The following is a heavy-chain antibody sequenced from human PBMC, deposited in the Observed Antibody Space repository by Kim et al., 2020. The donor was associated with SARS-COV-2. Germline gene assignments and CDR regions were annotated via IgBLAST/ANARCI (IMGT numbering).Heavy chain of an antibody. Sequence: SETLSLTCTVSRGSISTNDFYWGWIRQPPGKGLEWIGTIFYSGRTDYNPSLKSRVTTSVDTSKNQFSLKLSSVTAADTAIYYCARQPRVIAPQRDYYYYMDVWGKGTTVTVSS. V-gene: IGHV4-39*01. CDR3: ARQPRVIAPQRDYYYYMDV. D-gene: IGHD2-21*01. CDR1: RGSISTNDFY. J-gene: IGHJ6*03. CDR2: IFYSGRT.